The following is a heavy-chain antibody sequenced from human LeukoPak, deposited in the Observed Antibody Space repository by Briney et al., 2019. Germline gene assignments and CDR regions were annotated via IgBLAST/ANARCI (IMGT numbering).Heavy chain of an antibody. V-gene: IGHV3-7*01. D-gene: IGHD4-23*01. CDR1: GFTFSSYR. Sequence: GGSLRLSCAASGFTFSSYRMSWVRQAPGKGLEWVANIKQDGSEKYYVDSVKGRFTISRDNAKNSLYLQMNSLRAEDTAVYYCARDDEAPVVTPGGASDYWGQGTLVTVSS. CDR2: IKQDGSEK. J-gene: IGHJ4*02. CDR3: ARDDEAPVVTPGGASDY.